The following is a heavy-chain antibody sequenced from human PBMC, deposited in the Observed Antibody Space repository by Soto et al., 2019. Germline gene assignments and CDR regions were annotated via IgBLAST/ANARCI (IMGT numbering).Heavy chain of an antibody. D-gene: IGHD3-10*01. J-gene: IGHJ6*02. CDR3: ARKRGFGELLYHSRDYSYCNGMNV. V-gene: IGHV4-61*01. CDR1: GGSVSSGSYY. Sequence: SETLSLTCTVSGGSVSSGSYYWSLIRQPPGKGLEWIGYIYYSGSTNYNPSLKSRVTISVDTSKNQFSLKLSSVTATDTAVYYCARKRGFGELLYHSRDYSYCNGMNVWGQGTTITVSS. CDR2: IYYSGST.